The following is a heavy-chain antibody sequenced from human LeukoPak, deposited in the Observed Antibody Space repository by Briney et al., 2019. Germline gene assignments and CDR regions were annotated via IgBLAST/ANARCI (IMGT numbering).Heavy chain of an antibody. Sequence: ASVKVSCQTSGYTFLSYGINWVRQAPGQGLEWMGWISAYNGNTNNAQKFQGRVTMTTDPSTSTAYMELRSLRSDDTAVYYCARGAWEVRGVIRLDDAFDIWGQGTMVTVSS. CDR2: ISAYNGNT. D-gene: IGHD3-10*01. J-gene: IGHJ3*02. CDR1: GYTFLSYG. V-gene: IGHV1-18*01. CDR3: ARGAWEVRGVIRLDDAFDI.